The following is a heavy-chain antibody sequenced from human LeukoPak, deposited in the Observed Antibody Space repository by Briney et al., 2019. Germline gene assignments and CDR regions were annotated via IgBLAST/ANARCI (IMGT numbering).Heavy chain of an antibody. D-gene: IGHD6-19*01. CDR3: ARDNVSPVAGTRRADYYYYGMDV. V-gene: IGHV3-21*01. CDR2: ISSSSSYI. J-gene: IGHJ6*02. Sequence: GGSLRLSCAASGFTFSSYSMNWVRQAPGKGLEWVSSISSSSSYIYYADSVKGRFTISRDNAKNSLYLQMNSLRAEDTAVYYCARDNVSPVAGTRRADYYYYGMDVWGQGTTVTVSS. CDR1: GFTFSSYS.